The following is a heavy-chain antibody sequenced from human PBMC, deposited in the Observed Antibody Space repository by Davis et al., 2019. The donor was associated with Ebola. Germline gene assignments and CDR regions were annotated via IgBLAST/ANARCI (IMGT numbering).Heavy chain of an antibody. D-gene: IGHD2-2*01. J-gene: IGHJ5*02. CDR3: ARQPAAILWDIQNCFDP. CDR2: IYPVDSNT. V-gene: IGHV5-51*01. Sequence: GESLKISCKGSGYSFTSYWIGWVRQTPGKGLELMGIIYPVDSNTRYSPSFQGQVTISADKSISTAYLQWSSLKASDTAMYYCARQPAAILWDIQNCFDPWGQGTLVTVSS. CDR1: GYSFTSYW.